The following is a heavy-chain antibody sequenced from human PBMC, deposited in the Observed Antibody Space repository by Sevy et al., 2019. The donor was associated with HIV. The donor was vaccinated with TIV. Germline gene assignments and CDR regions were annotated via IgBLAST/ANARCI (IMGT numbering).Heavy chain of an antibody. Sequence: GGCLRLSCAVSGFTVSDNYMNWVRQAPGKGLEWVSIIYIAGRTYYADPVRGRFTISRDKAKNTLYLQMNSLRVEDTAVYYCVREDLVLGEDNYYGMDVWGQGTTVTVSS. V-gene: IGHV3-66*01. D-gene: IGHD3-16*01. J-gene: IGHJ6*02. CDR1: GFTVSDNY. CDR3: VREDLVLGEDNYYGMDV. CDR2: IYIAGRT.